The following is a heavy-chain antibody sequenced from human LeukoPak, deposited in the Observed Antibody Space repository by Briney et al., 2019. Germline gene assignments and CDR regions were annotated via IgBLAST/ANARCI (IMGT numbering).Heavy chain of an antibody. Sequence: GGSLRLSYAASGFTFSSHWMHWVRQAPGKGLVWVSRINSDGSSTSYADSVKGRFTISRDNAKNTLYLQMNSLRAEDTAVYYCARILDSAWGELGYWGQGTLVTVSS. J-gene: IGHJ4*02. D-gene: IGHD6-19*01. CDR1: GFTFSSHW. CDR2: INSDGSST. V-gene: IGHV3-74*01. CDR3: ARILDSAWGELGY.